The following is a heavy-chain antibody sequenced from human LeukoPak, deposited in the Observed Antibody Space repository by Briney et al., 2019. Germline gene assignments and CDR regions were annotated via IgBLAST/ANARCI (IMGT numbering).Heavy chain of an antibody. CDR2: ISGSGGNT. Sequence: PGGSLRLSCAASGFTFSSYAMSCVRQAPGKGLEWVSAISGSGGNTYYADSVKGRFTISRDNSKNTLYLQMNSLRAEDTAVYYCAKAPSDSGSYSLFDYWGQGTLVTVSS. V-gene: IGHV3-23*01. J-gene: IGHJ4*02. CDR1: GFTFSSYA. D-gene: IGHD1-26*01. CDR3: AKAPSDSGSYSLFDY.